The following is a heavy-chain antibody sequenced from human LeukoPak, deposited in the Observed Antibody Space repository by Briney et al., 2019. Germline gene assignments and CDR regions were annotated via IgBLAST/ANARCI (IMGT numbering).Heavy chain of an antibody. CDR2: VYYSGST. CDR3: ASDRSGLSFCF. J-gene: IGHJ4*02. CDR1: GGSFSSYY. V-gene: IGHV4-39*01. Sequence: SETLSLTCAVYGGSFSSYYWGWIRQPPGKGLEWIGSVYYSGSTYYNSSLQSRITISVDTSKNQFSLKLTSVTAADTAVYYCASDRSGLSFCFWGQGTLVTVSS. D-gene: IGHD3-22*01.